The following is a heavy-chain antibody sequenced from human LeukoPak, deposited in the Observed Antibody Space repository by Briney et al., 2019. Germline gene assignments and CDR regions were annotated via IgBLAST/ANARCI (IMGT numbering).Heavy chain of an antibody. D-gene: IGHD6-13*01. J-gene: IGHJ4*02. CDR1: GYSFTSYW. Sequence: GESLRISCKGSGYSFTSYWISWVRQMPGKDLEWMGRIDPSDSYTNYSPSFLGHVTISADKSISTAYLQWSSLKASDTAMYYCAMSGYSSSWYRPLDYWGQGTLVTVSS. CDR3: AMSGYSSSWYRPLDY. V-gene: IGHV5-10-1*01. CDR2: IDPSDSYT.